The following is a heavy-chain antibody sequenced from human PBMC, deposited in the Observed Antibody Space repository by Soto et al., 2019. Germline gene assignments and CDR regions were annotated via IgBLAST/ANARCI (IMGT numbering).Heavy chain of an antibody. CDR1: GGSISSYY. J-gene: IGHJ6*03. CDR3: ARHDSGGSYYYYYYMDV. V-gene: IGHV4-59*08. CDR2: IYYSGST. D-gene: IGHD2-15*01. Sequence: QVQLQESGPGLVKPSETLSLTCTVSGGSISSYYWSWIRQPPGKGLEWIGYIYYSGSTNYNPSRNSRVTISVDTYKNQFSLKLSSVTAADTAVYYCARHDSGGSYYYYYYMDVWGKGTTVTVSS.